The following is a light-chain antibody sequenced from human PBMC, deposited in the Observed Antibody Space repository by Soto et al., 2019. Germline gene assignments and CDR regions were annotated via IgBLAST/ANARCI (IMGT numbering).Light chain of an antibody. CDR2: AAS. J-gene: IGKJ1*01. V-gene: IGKV1-8*01. CDR1: QGISSY. Sequence: AIRMTQTQSSFSASTGDRVTITCRASQGISSYLAWYQQKPGKAPKLLIYAASTLQSGVPSRFSGSRSGTDFTLTISSLQPEDFATYYCLLDFSYFWAFGQGTKVDIK. CDR3: LLDFSYFWA.